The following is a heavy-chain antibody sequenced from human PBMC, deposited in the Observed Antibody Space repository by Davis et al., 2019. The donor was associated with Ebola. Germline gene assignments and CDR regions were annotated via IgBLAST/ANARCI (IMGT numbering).Heavy chain of an antibody. CDR3: ARDALYYYGSGSYYRFDY. Sequence: PSETLSLTCAVYGGSFSGYYWSWIRQPPGKGLEWIGEINHSGSTNYNPSLKSRVTISVDTSKNQFSLKLSSVTAADTAVYYCARDALYYYGSGSYYRFDYWGQRTLVTVSS. D-gene: IGHD3-10*01. CDR2: INHSGST. CDR1: GGSFSGYY. V-gene: IGHV4-34*01. J-gene: IGHJ4*02.